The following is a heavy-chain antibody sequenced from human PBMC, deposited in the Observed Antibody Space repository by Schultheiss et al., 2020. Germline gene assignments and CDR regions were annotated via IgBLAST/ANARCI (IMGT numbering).Heavy chain of an antibody. CDR2: INSDGSST. CDR3: AKASLWFRGSCYFDP. Sequence: GGSLRLSCAASGFTFSNAWMHWVRQAPGKGLVWVSRINSDGSSTSYADSVKGRFTISRDNAKNTLYLQMNSLRAEDTAVYYCAKASLWFRGSCYFDPWGQGTLVTGSS. CDR1: GFTFSNAW. D-gene: IGHD2-15*01. J-gene: IGHJ5*02. V-gene: IGHV3-74*01.